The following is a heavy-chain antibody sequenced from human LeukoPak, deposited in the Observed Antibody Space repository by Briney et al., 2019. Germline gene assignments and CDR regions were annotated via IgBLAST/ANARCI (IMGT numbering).Heavy chain of an antibody. D-gene: IGHD3-22*01. CDR2: IYYSGST. CDR1: GGSISSYY. V-gene: IGHV4-59*01. Sequence: SETLSLTCTVSGGSISSYYWSWTRQPPRGGLEWIGYIYYSGSTNYNRTLKSRVTISVDTSKNQFSLKLSSVTAADTAVYYCAGGAVGLDNYYDSRTDDYWGQGTLVTVSS. CDR3: AGGAVGLDNYYDSRTDDY. J-gene: IGHJ4*02.